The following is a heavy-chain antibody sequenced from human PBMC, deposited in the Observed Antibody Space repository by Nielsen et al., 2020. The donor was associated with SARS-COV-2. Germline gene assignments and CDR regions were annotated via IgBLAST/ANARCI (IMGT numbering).Heavy chain of an antibody. V-gene: IGHV3-23*01. CDR1: GFTFSSCA. CDR3: AKRGLQSGEHYYYGMDV. J-gene: IGHJ6*02. Sequence: GESLKISCAASGFTFSSCAMSWVRQAPGKGLEWVSAISGSGGSTYYADSVKGRFTISRDNSKNTLYLQMNSLRAEDTAVYYCAKRGLQSGEHYYYGMDVWGQGTTVTVSS. D-gene: IGHD3-10*01. CDR2: ISGSGGST.